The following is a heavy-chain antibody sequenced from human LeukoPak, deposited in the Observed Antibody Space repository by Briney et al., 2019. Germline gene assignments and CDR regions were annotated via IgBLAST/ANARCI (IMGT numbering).Heavy chain of an antibody. V-gene: IGHV3-30*02. CDR2: IRYDGSNK. J-gene: IGHJ4*02. Sequence: GGSLRLSCAASGFTFSSYGMHWVRQAPGKGLEGVAFIRYDGSNKYYADSVKGRFTISRDNSKNTLYLQMNSLRAEYTAVYYCAKRSDDYFDYWGQGTLVTVSS. CDR1: GFTFSSYG. CDR3: AKRSDDYFDY.